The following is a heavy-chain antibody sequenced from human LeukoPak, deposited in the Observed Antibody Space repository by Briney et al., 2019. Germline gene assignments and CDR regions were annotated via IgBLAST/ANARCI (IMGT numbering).Heavy chain of an antibody. D-gene: IGHD3-22*01. CDR3: ARGGTYYYDSSGYQGENYYFDY. CDR1: GYTFTNYY. J-gene: IGHJ4*02. CDR2: INPNSGGT. V-gene: IGHV1-2*02. Sequence: GASVKVSCKASGYTFTNYYMHWVRQAPGQGLEWMGWINPNSGGTNYAQKFQGRVTMTRDTSISTAYMELSRLRSDDTAVYYCARGGTYYYDSSGYQGENYYFDYWGQGTLVTVSS.